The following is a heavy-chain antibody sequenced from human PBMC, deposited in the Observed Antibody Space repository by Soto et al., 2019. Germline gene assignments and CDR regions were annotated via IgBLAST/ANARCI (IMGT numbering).Heavy chain of an antibody. Sequence: SETLSLTCTASGGSISSYYWSWIRQPPGKGLEWIGYIYYSGSTNYNPSLKSRVTISVDTSKNQFSLKLSSVTAADTAVYYCAIVKKRQRGPRALYGWFDPWGQGTLVTVSS. D-gene: IGHD6-25*01. J-gene: IGHJ5*02. CDR2: IYYSGST. CDR1: GGSISSYY. CDR3: AIVKKRQRGPRALYGWFDP. V-gene: IGHV4-59*12.